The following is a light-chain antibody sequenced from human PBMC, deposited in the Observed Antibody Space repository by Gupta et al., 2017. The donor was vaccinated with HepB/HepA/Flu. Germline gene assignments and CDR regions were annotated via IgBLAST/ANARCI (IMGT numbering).Light chain of an antibody. J-gene: IGLJ1*01. CDR1: SSNIGAGYV. CDR3: QSYDSSLSALYV. Sequence: QSVLPQPPSVSGAPGQRVTISCTGSSSNIGAGYVVHWYQQLPGTAPKLLIYGNSNRPSGVPDRFSGSKSGTSASLAITGLQAEDEADDYCQSYDSSLSALYVFGTGTKVTVL. CDR2: GNS. V-gene: IGLV1-40*01.